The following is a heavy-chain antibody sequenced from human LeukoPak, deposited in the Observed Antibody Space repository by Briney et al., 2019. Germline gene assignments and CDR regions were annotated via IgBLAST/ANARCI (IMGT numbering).Heavy chain of an antibody. V-gene: IGHV4-59*01. CDR3: ARDKESYDFWSGYYRHYYYGMDA. CDR1: GGSISSYY. CDR2: IYYSGST. Sequence: SETLSLTCTVSGGSISSYYWSWIRQPPGKGLEWIGYIYYSGSTNYNPSLKSRVTISVDTSKNQFSLKLSSVTAADTAVYYCARDKESYDFWSGYYRHYYYGMDAWGQGTTVTVSS. D-gene: IGHD3-3*01. J-gene: IGHJ6*02.